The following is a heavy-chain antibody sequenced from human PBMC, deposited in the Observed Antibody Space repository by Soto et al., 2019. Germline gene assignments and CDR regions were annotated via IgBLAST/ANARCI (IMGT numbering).Heavy chain of an antibody. CDR2: ISGSGGST. V-gene: IGHV3-23*01. Sequence: GGSLRLSCAASGFTFSSYAMSWVRQAPGKGLEWVSAISGSGGSTYYADSVKGRFTISRDNSKNTLYLQMNSLRAEDTAVYYCAKDQIEGTSIAARGHVRWGQGTTVTVSS. D-gene: IGHD6-6*01. J-gene: IGHJ6*02. CDR1: GFTFSSYA. CDR3: AKDQIEGTSIAARGHVR.